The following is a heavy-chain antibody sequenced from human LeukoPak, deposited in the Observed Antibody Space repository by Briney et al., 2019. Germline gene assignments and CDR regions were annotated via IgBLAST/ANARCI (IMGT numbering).Heavy chain of an antibody. CDR1: GFTFSSYG. D-gene: IGHD3-10*02. V-gene: IGHV3-23*01. CDR3: AELGITMIGGV. J-gene: IGHJ6*04. Sequence: GGSLRLSCAASGFTFSSYGMSWVRQAPGKGLEWVSGISGSGGSTCYADSVKGRFTISRDNSKNTLYLQMNSLRAEDTAVYYCAELGITMIGGVWGKGTTVTISS. CDR2: ISGSGGST.